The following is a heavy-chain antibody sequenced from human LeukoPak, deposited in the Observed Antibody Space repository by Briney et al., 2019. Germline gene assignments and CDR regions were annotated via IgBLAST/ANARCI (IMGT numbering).Heavy chain of an antibody. V-gene: IGHV3-23*01. CDR2: TTGSGGDT. CDR1: GFTFSNYA. D-gene: IGHD2-15*01. J-gene: IGHJ4*02. Sequence: GGSLRLSCAASGFTFSNYAMSWVRQAPGKGLEWVSATTGSGGDTFYVDSVKGRFTISRDNSENTLYLQMNSLRAEDTAVYYCARDPRYPYQYQSDDGGFSLDYWGQGTLVTVSS. CDR3: ARDPRYPYQYQSDDGGFSLDY.